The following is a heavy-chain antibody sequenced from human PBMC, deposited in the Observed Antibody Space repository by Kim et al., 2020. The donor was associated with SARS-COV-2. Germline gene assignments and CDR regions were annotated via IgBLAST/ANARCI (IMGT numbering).Heavy chain of an antibody. J-gene: IGHJ6*02. V-gene: IGHV1-24*01. CDR3: ATQLSYDIPAALYYYGMDV. CDR2: FDPEDGET. D-gene: IGHD3-22*01. CDR1: GYTLTELS. Sequence: ASVKVSCKVSGYTLTELSMHWVRQAPGKGLEWMGGFDPEDGETIYAQKFQGRVTMTEDTSTDTAYMELSSLRSEDTAVYYCATQLSYDIPAALYYYGMDVWGQGTTVTVSS.